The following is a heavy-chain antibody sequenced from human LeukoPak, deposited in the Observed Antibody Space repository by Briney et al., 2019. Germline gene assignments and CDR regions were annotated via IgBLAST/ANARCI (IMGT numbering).Heavy chain of an antibody. D-gene: IGHD6-13*01. CDR3: AKDLGNSFDY. CDR2: ISASGGST. V-gene: IGHV3-23*01. CDR1: GFTFSSYA. Sequence: PGGSLRLSCAASGFTFSSYAMSWVRQAPGKGLEWVSDISASGGSTYYTDSVKGRFTISRDNSKNTLYLQMNSLRAEDTAVYYCAKDLGNSFDYWGQGTLVTVSS. J-gene: IGHJ4*02.